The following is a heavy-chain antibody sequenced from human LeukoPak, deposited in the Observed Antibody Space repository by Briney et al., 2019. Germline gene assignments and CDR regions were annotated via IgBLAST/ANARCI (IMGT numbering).Heavy chain of an antibody. CDR3: ARDCSSTSCEIGY. J-gene: IGHJ4*02. V-gene: IGHV1-2*02. Sequence: ASVKVSCKASGYTFTGYYMHWVRQAPGQGLEWMGWINPNSGGTNYAQKFQGRVTMTRDTSISTAYMELSRLRSDDTAVYYCARDCSSTSCEIGYWGQGTLVTVSS. CDR2: INPNSGGT. CDR1: GYTFTGYY. D-gene: IGHD2-2*01.